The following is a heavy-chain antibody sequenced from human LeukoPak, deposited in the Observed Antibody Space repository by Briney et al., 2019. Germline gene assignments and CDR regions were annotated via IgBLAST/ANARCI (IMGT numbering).Heavy chain of an antibody. V-gene: IGHV3-30*18. D-gene: IGHD3-10*01. CDR2: ISYDGSNK. CDR1: GFTFSSYG. J-gene: IGHJ4*02. Sequence: GGSLRLSCAVSGFTFSSYGMHWVRQAPGKGLEWVAVISYDGSNKYFADSVKGRFTISRDNSKNTLYLQMNSLRAEDTAVYYCAKGNYYGPFDYWGQGTLVTVSS. CDR3: AKGNYYGPFDY.